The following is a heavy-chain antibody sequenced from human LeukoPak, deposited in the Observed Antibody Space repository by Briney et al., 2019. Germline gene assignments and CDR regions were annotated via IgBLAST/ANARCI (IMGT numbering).Heavy chain of an antibody. CDR3: ARVPTLYYYGSGKVAFDI. D-gene: IGHD3-10*01. J-gene: IGHJ3*02. CDR1: GGSISSYY. CDR2: IYYSRST. V-gene: IGHV4-59*01. Sequence: SETLSLTCTVSGGSISSYYWSWIRQPPGKGLEWIGYIYYSRSTNYNPSLKSRVTISVDTSKNQFTLKLSSVTAADTAVYYCARVPTLYYYGSGKVAFDIWGQGTMVTVSS.